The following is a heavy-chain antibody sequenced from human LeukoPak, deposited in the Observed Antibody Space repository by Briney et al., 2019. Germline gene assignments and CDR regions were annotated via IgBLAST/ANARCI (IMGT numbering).Heavy chain of an antibody. CDR3: ARVGGFNAFDI. CDR2: ISGSSSYI. V-gene: IGHV3-21*01. Sequence: GGSLRLSCAASGFTFSSYSMNWVRQAPGKGLEWVSSISGSSSYIYYADSVKGRFTISRDNAKNSLYLQMNSLRAEDTAVYYCARVGGFNAFDIWGQGTMVTVSS. D-gene: IGHD2-15*01. J-gene: IGHJ3*02. CDR1: GFTFSSYS.